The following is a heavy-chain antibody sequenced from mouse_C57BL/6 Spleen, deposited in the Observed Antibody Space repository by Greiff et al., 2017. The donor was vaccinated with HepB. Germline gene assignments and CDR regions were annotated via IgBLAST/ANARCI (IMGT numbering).Heavy chain of an antibody. CDR3: AREGYGSSSWFAY. CDR2: IYPGDGDT. Sequence: QVQLQQSGAELVKPGASVKISCKASGYAFSSYWMNWVKQRPGKGLEWIGQIYPGDGDTNYNGKFKGKATLTADKSSSTAYMQLSSLTSEDSAVYFCAREGYGSSSWFAYWGQGTLVTVSA. V-gene: IGHV1-80*01. CDR1: GYAFSSYW. J-gene: IGHJ3*01. D-gene: IGHD1-1*01.